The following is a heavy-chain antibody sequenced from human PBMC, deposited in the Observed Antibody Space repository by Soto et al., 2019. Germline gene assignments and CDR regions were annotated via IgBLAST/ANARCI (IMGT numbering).Heavy chain of an antibody. CDR3: TTDPYYDSSGYYDPFDY. CDR1: GFTFSNAW. J-gene: IGHJ4*02. CDR2: IKSKTDGGTT. Sequence: EVQLVESGGGLVKPGGSLRLSCAASGFTFSNAWMKWVRQAPGKGLEWVGRIKSKTDGGTTDYAAPVKGRFTISRDDSKNTLYLQMNSLKSEDTAVYYCTTDPYYDSSGYYDPFDYWGQGTLVTVSS. D-gene: IGHD3-22*01. V-gene: IGHV3-15*07.